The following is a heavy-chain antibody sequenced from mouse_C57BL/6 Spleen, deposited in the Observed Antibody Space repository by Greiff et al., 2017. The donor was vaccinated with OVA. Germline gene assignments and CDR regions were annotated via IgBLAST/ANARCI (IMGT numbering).Heavy chain of an antibody. J-gene: IGHJ4*01. V-gene: IGHV3-6*01. D-gene: IGHD1-2*01. CDR3: ARENYGTMDY. CDR1: GYSITSGYY. CDR2: ISYDGSN. Sequence: EVKLMESGPGLVKPSQSLSLTCSVTGYSITSGYYWNWIRQLPGNKLEWMGYISYDGSNNYNPSLKNRISITRDTSKNQFFLKLNSVTTEDTATYYCARENYGTMDYWGQGTSVTVSS.